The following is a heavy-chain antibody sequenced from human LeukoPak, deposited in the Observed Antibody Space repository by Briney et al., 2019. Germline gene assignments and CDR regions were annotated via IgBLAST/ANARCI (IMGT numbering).Heavy chain of an antibody. CDR1: GYTFTSYD. CDR2: MNPNSGNT. Sequence: ASVKVSCKASGYTFTSYDINWVRQATGQGLEWMGWMNPNSGNTGYAQKFQGRVTMTRNTSISTAYMELSSLRSEDTAVYYCARGKLGGITGTTCLDYWGQGTLVTVSS. D-gene: IGHD1-14*01. V-gene: IGHV1-8*01. CDR3: ARGKLGGITGTTCLDY. J-gene: IGHJ4*02.